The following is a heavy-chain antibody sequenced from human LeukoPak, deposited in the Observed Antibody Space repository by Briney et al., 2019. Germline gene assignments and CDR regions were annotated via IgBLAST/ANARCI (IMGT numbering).Heavy chain of an antibody. CDR2: ISSNGGNK. CDR3: AREYCTVNSCYQSSLGY. V-gene: IGHV3-64*01. D-gene: IGHD2-2*01. Sequence: GGSLRLSCAASGFSFSTYTMHWVRQAPGKGLEYVSAISSNGGNKYYANSVKVGFTISRDNSMNTLYLQMRSLRAEDLAVYYCAREYCTVNSCYQSSLGYWGQGTLVTVSS. J-gene: IGHJ4*02. CDR1: GFSFSTYT.